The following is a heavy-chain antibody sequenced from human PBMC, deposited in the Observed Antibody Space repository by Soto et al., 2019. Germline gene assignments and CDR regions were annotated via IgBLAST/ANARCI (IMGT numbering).Heavy chain of an antibody. J-gene: IGHJ4*02. CDR3: ARESVGATTVY. D-gene: IGHD1-26*01. CDR1: GGSVSSGSYY. CDR2: IYYSGST. V-gene: IGHV4-61*01. Sequence: SETLSLTCTVSGGSVSSGSYYWSWIRQPPGKGLEWIGYIYYSGSTNYNPSLKSRVTISVDTSKNQFSLKLSSVAAADTAVYYCARESVGATTVYWGQGTLVTVS.